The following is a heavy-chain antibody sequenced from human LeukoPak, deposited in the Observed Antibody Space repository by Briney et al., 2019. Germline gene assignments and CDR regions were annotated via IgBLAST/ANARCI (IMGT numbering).Heavy chain of an antibody. CDR3: AKKKGPRGDGDPIDY. CDR1: GFTFSSYG. D-gene: IGHD4-17*01. Sequence: PVRSLRLSCAASGFTFSSYGMHWVRRAPGKGLEWVAVISYDGSNKYYADSVKGRFTISRDNSKNTLYLQMNSLRAEDTAVYYCAKKKGPRGDGDPIDYWGQGTLVTVSS. CDR2: ISYDGSNK. J-gene: IGHJ4*02. V-gene: IGHV3-30*18.